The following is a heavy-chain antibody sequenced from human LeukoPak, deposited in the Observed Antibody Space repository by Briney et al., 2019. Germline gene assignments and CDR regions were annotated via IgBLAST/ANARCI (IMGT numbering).Heavy chain of an antibody. J-gene: IGHJ4*02. CDR2: VYYSGST. CDR1: GRSLSHYY. Sequence: NPSETLSLTCTVSGRSLSHYYWSWIRQPPGKGLEWIGYVYYSGSTTYNPSLKSRVTISVDTSKNQFSLKLSSVTAADTAVYYCARDGYNSFDSWGQGTLVTVSS. D-gene: IGHD5-24*01. CDR3: ARDGYNSFDS. V-gene: IGHV4-59*01.